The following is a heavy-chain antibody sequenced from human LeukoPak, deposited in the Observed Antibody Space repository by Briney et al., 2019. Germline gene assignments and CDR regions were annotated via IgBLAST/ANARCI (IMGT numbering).Heavy chain of an antibody. D-gene: IGHD4-17*01. V-gene: IGHV1-18*01. CDR1: GYTFTSYG. Sequence: GASVKVSCKASGYTFTSYGISWVRQAPGQGLEWMGWISAYNGNTNYAQKLQGRVTMTTDTSTSTAYMELRSLRSDDTAVYYCANRDDLPTVTAPAHRGYWGQGTLVTVSS. J-gene: IGHJ4*02. CDR2: ISAYNGNT. CDR3: ANRDDLPTVTAPAHRGY.